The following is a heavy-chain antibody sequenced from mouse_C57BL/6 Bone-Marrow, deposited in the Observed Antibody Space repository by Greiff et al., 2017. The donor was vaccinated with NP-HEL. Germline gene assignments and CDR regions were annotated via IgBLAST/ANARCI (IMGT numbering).Heavy chain of an antibody. CDR1: GYTFTSYW. CDR3: TRTYYSNQFFYSFYYFDY. V-gene: IGHV1-5*01. J-gene: IGHJ2*01. D-gene: IGHD2-5*01. CDR2: IYPGNSDT. Sequence: VQLQQSGTVLSRPGASVKMSCKTSGYTFTSYWMHWVKQRPGQGLEWIGAIYPGNSDTSYNQKFKGKAKLTAVTSASTAYMELSSLTNEDSAVYYCTRTYYSNQFFYSFYYFDYWGQGTTLTVSS.